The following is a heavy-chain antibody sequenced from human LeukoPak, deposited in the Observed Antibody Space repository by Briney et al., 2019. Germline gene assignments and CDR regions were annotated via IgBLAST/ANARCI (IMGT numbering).Heavy chain of an antibody. V-gene: IGHV3-23*01. D-gene: IGHD3-22*01. Sequence: ETLSLTCTVSGGSVSSGSYYWSWIRQAPGKGLEWVSAIGLRSGSTYYADSVKGRFTISRDNSKNTVYLQMNSLRADDTAVYYCAKLGGYYDNSASRYFDYWGQGTLVTVSS. CDR1: GGSVSSGSYY. J-gene: IGHJ4*02. CDR2: IGLRSGST. CDR3: AKLGGYYDNSASRYFDY.